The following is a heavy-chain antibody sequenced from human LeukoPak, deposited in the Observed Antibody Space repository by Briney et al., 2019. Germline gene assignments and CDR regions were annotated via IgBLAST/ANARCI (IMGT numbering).Heavy chain of an antibody. Sequence: QPGRSLRLSCAASGFTFSSYAMHWVRQAPGKGLEWVAVISYDGSNKYYADSVKGRFTISRDNSKNTLYLQMNSLRAEDTAVYYCAKDKDAVTMIVVPEAGIDYWGQGTLVTVSS. D-gene: IGHD3-22*01. J-gene: IGHJ4*02. CDR2: ISYDGSNK. CDR1: GFTFSSYA. CDR3: AKDKDAVTMIVVPEAGIDY. V-gene: IGHV3-30*04.